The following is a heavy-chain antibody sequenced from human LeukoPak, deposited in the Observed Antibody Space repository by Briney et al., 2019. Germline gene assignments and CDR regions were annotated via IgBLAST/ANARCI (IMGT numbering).Heavy chain of an antibody. Sequence: ASVKVSCEASGYTLTSYGIHWMRQAPGQGLEWMGWISTQSGNTNYAQKVQGRLTLTTDRSTNTAYMELRSLRSDDTAVYYCARGAYGDKWGQGTMVTVPS. CDR3: ARGAYGDK. D-gene: IGHD4-17*01. CDR2: ISTQSGNT. V-gene: IGHV1-18*01. J-gene: IGHJ4*02. CDR1: GYTLTSYG.